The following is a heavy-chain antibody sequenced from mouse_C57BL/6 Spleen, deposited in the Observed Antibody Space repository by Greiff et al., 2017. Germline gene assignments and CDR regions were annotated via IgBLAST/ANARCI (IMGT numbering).Heavy chain of an antibody. CDR3: ARSAYGYDVDY. V-gene: IGHV1-82*01. CDR2: ICPGDGDT. D-gene: IGHD2-2*01. Sequence: VQLQESGPELVKPGASVKISCKASGYAFSSSWMNWVKQRPGKGLEWIGRICPGDGDTNYNGKFKGKATLTADKSSSTAYMQLSSLTSEDSAVYFFARSAYGYDVDYWGQGTTLTVSS. J-gene: IGHJ2*01. CDR1: GYAFSSSW.